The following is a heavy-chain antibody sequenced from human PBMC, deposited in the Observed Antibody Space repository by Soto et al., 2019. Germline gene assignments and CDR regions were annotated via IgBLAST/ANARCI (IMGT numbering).Heavy chain of an antibody. CDR2: ISSSSSTI. CDR3: ARDRGDTAMVTGQDY. D-gene: IGHD5-18*01. J-gene: IGHJ4*02. CDR1: GFTFSSYS. V-gene: IGHV3-48*02. Sequence: GGSLRLSCAASGFTFSSYSMNWVRQAPGKGLEWVSYISSSSSTIYYADPVKGRFTISRDNAKNSLYLQMNSLRDEDTAVYYCARDRGDTAMVTGQDYWGQGTLVTVSS.